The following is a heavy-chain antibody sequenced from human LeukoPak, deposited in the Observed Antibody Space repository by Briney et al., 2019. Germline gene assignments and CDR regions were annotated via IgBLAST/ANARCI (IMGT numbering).Heavy chain of an antibody. D-gene: IGHD6-19*01. CDR1: GFTFSSNG. Sequence: PGGSLRLSCAASGFTFSSNGMHWVRQAPGKGLEWVSFISSSSRYIYYADSVKGRFTISRDNAKNSLYLQMNSLRVKDTAVYYCARDNGWGRYYFDSWGQGTLATVSS. CDR3: ARDNGWGRYYFDS. V-gene: IGHV3-21*01. J-gene: IGHJ4*02. CDR2: ISSSSRYI.